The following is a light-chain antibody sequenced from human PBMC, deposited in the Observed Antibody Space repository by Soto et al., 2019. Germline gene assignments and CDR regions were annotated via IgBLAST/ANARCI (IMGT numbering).Light chain of an antibody. J-gene: IGKJ1*01. CDR2: AAS. CDR1: QSSSNY. CDR3: QQSYSTPRT. V-gene: IGKV1-39*01. Sequence: DIQMTQSPSSLSASVGDRVTITCRASQSSSNYLNWYQQKPGKSPKLLMFAASSLQSGGPSRFSGGGSGTYFTLTISSLQPEYFATYYCQQSYSTPRTFGQGTKVEIK.